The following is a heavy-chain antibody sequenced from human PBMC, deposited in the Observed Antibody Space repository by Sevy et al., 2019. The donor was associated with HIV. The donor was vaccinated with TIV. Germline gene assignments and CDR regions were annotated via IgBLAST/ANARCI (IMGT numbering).Heavy chain of an antibody. CDR2: IYYTGST. J-gene: IGHJ6*01. D-gene: IGHD3-10*01. Sequence: SETLSLTCTVSGGSISSYYWSWIRQPPGKGLEWIGYIYYTGSTNYNPSLKSRVTISVDTSKNQFSLKLSSVTAADTAVYYCARDTFGSGSYYDPYYFYGMDLWGQGTTVTVSS. V-gene: IGHV4-59*13. CDR1: GGSISSYY. CDR3: ARDTFGSGSYYDPYYFYGMDL.